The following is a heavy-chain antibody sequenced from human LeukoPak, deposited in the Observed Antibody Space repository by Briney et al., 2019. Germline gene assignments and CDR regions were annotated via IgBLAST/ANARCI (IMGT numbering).Heavy chain of an antibody. CDR1: GFSVSSGY. Sequence: GGSLRLSCVTSGFSVSSGYMTWARQAPGKGLEWVSLLYSDDSPYYPDSVKGRFTISGDRSRNTLYLQLDSLRPEDTGIYYCAGDPWVGSTTLHWGQGIQVTVSS. J-gene: IGHJ4*02. CDR3: AGDPWVGSTTLH. CDR2: LYSDDSP. D-gene: IGHD1-26*01. V-gene: IGHV3-66*02.